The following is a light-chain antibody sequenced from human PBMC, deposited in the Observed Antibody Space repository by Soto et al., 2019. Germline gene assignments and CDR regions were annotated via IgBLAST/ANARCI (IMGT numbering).Light chain of an antibody. CDR2: GAS. CDR3: QQFYYYPHT. Sequence: IQMTQSPSSRSASVGDGVTLTCRASHTIATYLNWYQQKPGQVPEVLIYGASRLHVGVPSRFTGSGYGTDFTLTINNLQPEDFAIYYCQQFYYYPHTFGQGTKLEVK. CDR1: HTIATY. V-gene: IGKV1-39*01. J-gene: IGKJ2*01.